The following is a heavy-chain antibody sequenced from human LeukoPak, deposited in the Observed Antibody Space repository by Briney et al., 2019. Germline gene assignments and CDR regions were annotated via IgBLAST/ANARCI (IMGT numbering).Heavy chain of an antibody. D-gene: IGHD2/OR15-2a*01. J-gene: IGHJ4*02. V-gene: IGHV3-21*01. CDR2: ISSASSYI. CDR3: ARTPVSSNFDS. Sequence: GGSLRLSCAASGFAFSTFKMNWVRQAPGKGLEWVSSISSASSYIYYEDSVKGRSTISRDNAKNSLYLQMNSLRAEDTAVYYCARTPVSSNFDSWGQGTLVTVSS. CDR1: GFAFSTFK.